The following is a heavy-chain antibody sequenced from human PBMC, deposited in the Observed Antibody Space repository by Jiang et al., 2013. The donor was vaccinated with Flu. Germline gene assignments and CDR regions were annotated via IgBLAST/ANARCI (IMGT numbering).Heavy chain of an antibody. CDR2: INPNSGGT. CDR1: GYTFTGYY. D-gene: IGHD1-26*01. J-gene: IGHJ4*02. Sequence: VQLVESGAEVKKPGSSVKVSCKASGYTFTGYYMHWVRQAPGQGLEWMGWINPNSGGTNYAQKFQGRVTMTRDTSTSTVYMELSSLRSEDTAVYYCARGKSYYVACLRYWGQGTLVTVSS. V-gene: IGHV1-2*02. CDR3: ARGKSYYVACLRY.